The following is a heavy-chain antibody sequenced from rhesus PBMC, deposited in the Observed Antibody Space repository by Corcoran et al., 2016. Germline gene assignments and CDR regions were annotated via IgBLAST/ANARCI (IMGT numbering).Heavy chain of an antibody. D-gene: IGHD6S26*01. CDR1: GYSISSGHG. V-gene: IGHV4-127*01. Sequence: QVQLQESGPGLVKPSETLSLTCAVSGYSISSGHGWGWIPQPPGKGLEWIRQIFGGSGNTHCNPSLKSQVTVSKDTSKNQFSLRLTSVTAADTAVYYCLGSGCSGFWGQGVLVTVSS. J-gene: IGHJ4*01. CDR3: LGSGCSGF. CDR2: IFGGSGNT.